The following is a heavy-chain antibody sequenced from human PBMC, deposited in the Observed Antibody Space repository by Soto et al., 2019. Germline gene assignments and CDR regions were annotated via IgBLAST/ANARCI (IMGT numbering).Heavy chain of an antibody. V-gene: IGHV1-2*06. D-gene: IGHD1-26*01. CDR2: INPNNGDT. J-gene: IGHJ4*02. CDR1: GYTFTGYY. CDR3: ARRGGYYDY. Sequence: QVQVVQSGAEVKKPGASVKVSCKASGYTFTGYYIHWVRQAPGQRLEWMGRINPNNGDTTYAQKFQGRVTMNRDTSITTAYMELSSLISDDTAVYYCARRGGYYDYWGQGTLVTVSS.